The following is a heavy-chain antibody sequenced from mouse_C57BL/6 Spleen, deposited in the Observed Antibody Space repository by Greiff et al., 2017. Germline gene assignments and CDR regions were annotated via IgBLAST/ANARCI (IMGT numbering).Heavy chain of an antibody. V-gene: IGHV1-22*01. J-gene: IGHJ1*03. Sequence: EVQLQQSGPELVKPGASVKMSCKASGYTFTDYNMHWVKQSHGKSLEWIGYINPNNGGTSYNQKFKGKATLTVNKSSSTAYMELRSLTSEDSAVYYCARGEEGITTGYFDVWGTGTTGTVSS. CDR1: GYTFTDYN. D-gene: IGHD1-1*01. CDR2: INPNNGGT. CDR3: ARGEEGITTGYFDV.